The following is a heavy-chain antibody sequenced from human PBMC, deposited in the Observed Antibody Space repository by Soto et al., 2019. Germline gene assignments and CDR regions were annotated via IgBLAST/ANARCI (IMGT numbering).Heavy chain of an antibody. Sequence: GGSLRLSCAASGFTFSSYAMHWVRQAPGKGLEWVAVISYDGSNKYYADSVKGRFTISRDNSKNTLYLQMNSLRAEDTAVYYCAKSALYCSGGSCQSDYYYYMDVWGKGTTVTVSS. D-gene: IGHD2-15*01. CDR2: ISYDGSNK. V-gene: IGHV3-30-3*02. CDR1: GFTFSSYA. J-gene: IGHJ6*03. CDR3: AKSALYCSGGSCQSDYYYYMDV.